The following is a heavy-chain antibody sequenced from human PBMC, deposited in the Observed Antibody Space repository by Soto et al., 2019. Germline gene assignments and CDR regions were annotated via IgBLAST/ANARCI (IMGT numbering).Heavy chain of an antibody. CDR2: MNPILGIA. D-gene: IGHD2-2*01. Sequence: SVKVSCKASGYTFTSYDINWVRQATGQGLEWMGWMNPILGIANYAQKFQGRVTITADKSTSTAYMELSSLRSGDTAVYYCARYWDYNSSTSCLRYGEQHYGEHPDWFDPWGQGTLVTVSS. CDR1: GYTFTSYD. CDR3: ARYWDYNSSTSCLRYGEQHYGEHPDWFDP. J-gene: IGHJ5*02. V-gene: IGHV1-69*10.